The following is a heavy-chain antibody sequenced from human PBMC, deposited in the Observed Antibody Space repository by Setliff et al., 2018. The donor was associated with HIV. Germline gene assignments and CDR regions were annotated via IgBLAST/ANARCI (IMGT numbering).Heavy chain of an antibody. Sequence: PSETLSLTCTVSGGSIVSSSYYWGWIRQPPGKGLEWIGTMYYRGTTYNNPSLKSRVTFSADTSKNQFSLNLNSVTATDTAVYYCARQGLTMNRGVPAPILYYFYYWGPGILVTVSS. CDR3: ARQGLTMNRGVPAPILYYFYY. J-gene: IGHJ4*02. CDR1: GGSIVSSSYY. V-gene: IGHV4-39*01. CDR2: MYYRGTT. D-gene: IGHD3-10*01.